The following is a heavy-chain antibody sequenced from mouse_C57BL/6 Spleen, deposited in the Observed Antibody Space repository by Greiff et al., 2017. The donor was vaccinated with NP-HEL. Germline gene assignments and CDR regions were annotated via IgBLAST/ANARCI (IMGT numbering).Heavy chain of an antibody. J-gene: IGHJ3*01. CDR3: AREVNWAYAY. CDR1: GFTFSSYA. V-gene: IGHV5-4*01. Sequence: EVKLMESGGGLVKPGGSLKLSCAASGFTFSSYAMSWVRQTPEKRLEWVATISDGGSYTDYPDNVKGRFTISRDNAKNNLYLQMSHLKSEDTAMYYCAREVNWAYAYWGQGTLVTVST. CDR2: ISDGGSYT. D-gene: IGHD4-1*01.